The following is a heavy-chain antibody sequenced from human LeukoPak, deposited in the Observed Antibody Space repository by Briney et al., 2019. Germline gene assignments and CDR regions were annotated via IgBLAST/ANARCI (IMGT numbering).Heavy chain of an antibody. CDR3: ASGEGYSYGFDY. V-gene: IGHV3-66*01. CDR2: IYSGGST. D-gene: IGHD5-18*01. Sequence: GGSLRLSCAAAGFTVSSNYMSWVRQAPGKGLEWVSVIYSGGSTYYADSVKGRFTISRDNSKNTLYLQMNSLRAEGTAVYYCASGEGYSYGFDYWGQGTLVTVSS. J-gene: IGHJ4*02. CDR1: GFTVSSNY.